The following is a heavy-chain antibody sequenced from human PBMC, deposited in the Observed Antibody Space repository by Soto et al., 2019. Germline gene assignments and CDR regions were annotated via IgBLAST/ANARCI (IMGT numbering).Heavy chain of an antibody. CDR1: GFTFSSYA. Sequence: QVQLVESGGGVVQPGRSLRLSCAASGFTFSSYAMHWVRQAPGKGLEWVAVISYDGSNKYYADSVKGRFTISRDNSKNTLYLQMNSLRAEVTAVYYCARSYDSSGYYYYYYGMDVWGQGTTVTVSS. CDR2: ISYDGSNK. CDR3: ARSYDSSGYYYYYYGMDV. V-gene: IGHV3-30-3*01. J-gene: IGHJ6*02. D-gene: IGHD3-22*01.